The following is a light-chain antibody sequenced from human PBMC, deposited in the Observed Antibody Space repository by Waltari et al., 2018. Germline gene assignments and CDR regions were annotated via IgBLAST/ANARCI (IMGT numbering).Light chain of an antibody. CDR3: QQAKSFPLS. CDR1: QDISNW. J-gene: IGKJ3*01. Sequence: DIQMTQSPSSVSASVGDRVTITCRARQDISNWLTWYQQQPGKAPNLLIYAAASLQSGVPSRFSGSGAGTDFTLTSSSLQAEDFATYYCQQAKSFPLSFGPGTKVEIK. V-gene: IGKV1-12*01. CDR2: AAA.